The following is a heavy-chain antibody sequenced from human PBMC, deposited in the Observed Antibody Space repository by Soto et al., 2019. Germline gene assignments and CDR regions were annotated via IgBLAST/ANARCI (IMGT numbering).Heavy chain of an antibody. V-gene: IGHV1-3*01. CDR1: GYTFTSYA. CDR3: ARGGYGDYVAAL. CDR2: INAGNGNT. J-gene: IGHJ4*02. Sequence: QVQLVQSGAEVKKPGASVKVSCKASGYTFTSYAMHWVRQAPGQRLEWMGWINAGNGNTKYSQKFQGRVTITRDTAASTAYMELSSLRSEDTAVYYCARGGYGDYVAALWGQGTLVTVSS. D-gene: IGHD4-17*01.